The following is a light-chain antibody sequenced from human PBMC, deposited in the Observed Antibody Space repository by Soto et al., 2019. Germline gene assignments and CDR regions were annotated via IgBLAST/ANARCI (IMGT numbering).Light chain of an antibody. Sequence: QSVLTQSSSASASLGSSVKLTCTLSSGHRNYTIGWHQQQPGKAPHYLMKLEGSGSYNKGSGVPGRFSGSSSGADRYLTISNLQSEDEADYYCETWDNNTRVFGGGTKLTVL. CDR1: SGHRNYT. CDR2: LEGSGSY. V-gene: IGLV4-60*03. CDR3: ETWDNNTRV. J-gene: IGLJ3*02.